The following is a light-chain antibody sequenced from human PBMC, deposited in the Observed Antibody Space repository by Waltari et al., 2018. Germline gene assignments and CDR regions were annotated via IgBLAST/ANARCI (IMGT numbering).Light chain of an antibody. Sequence: DIHLTQSPSFLSASVGDRVTTTCRASQGISSYLAWYQQKPGKAPKLLIYAASTLQSGVPSRFSGSGSGTEFTLTISSLQPEDFATYYCQQLNSYPLTFGGGTKVEIK. CDR1: QGISSY. CDR3: QQLNSYPLT. J-gene: IGKJ4*01. CDR2: AAS. V-gene: IGKV1-9*01.